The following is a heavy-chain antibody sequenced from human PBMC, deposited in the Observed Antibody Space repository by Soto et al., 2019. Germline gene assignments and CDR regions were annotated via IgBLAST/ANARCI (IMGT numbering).Heavy chain of an antibody. J-gene: IGHJ4*02. CDR2: IWYDGSNK. Sequence: PGGSLRLSCAASGFTFSSYGMHWVRQAPGKGLEWVAVIWYDGSNKYYTDSVKGRFTISRDNSKNTLYLQMNSLRAEDTAVYYCARGNGCCYSPSDYWGQGTLVTVSS. CDR1: GFTFSSYG. D-gene: IGHD2-21*02. CDR3: ARGNGCCYSPSDY. V-gene: IGHV3-33*01.